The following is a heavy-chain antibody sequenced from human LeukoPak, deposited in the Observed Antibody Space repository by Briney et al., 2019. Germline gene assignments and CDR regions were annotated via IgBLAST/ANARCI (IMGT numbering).Heavy chain of an antibody. CDR3: AKDRTYRRYYDSTCYYNQYDY. V-gene: IGHV3-23*01. Sequence: GGSLRLSCVASEFIFSNFAMSWVRQAPGKGLEWVSTISGNAAATYYGDSVKGRFTISRDNSRNTLYLQMNSLRAEDTAIYYCAKDRTYRRYYDSTCYYNQYDYWGQGALVTVSS. CDR1: EFIFSNFA. D-gene: IGHD3-22*01. J-gene: IGHJ4*02. CDR2: ISGNAAAT.